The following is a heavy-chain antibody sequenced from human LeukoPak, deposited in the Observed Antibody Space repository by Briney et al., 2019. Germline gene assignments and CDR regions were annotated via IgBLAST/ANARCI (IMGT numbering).Heavy chain of an antibody. J-gene: IGHJ5*02. V-gene: IGHV4-4*07. D-gene: IGHD6-19*01. Sequence: SETPSLTCTVSGGSISSYYWSWIRQPAGKGLEWIGRIYTSGSTNYNPSLKSRVTMSVDTSKNQFSLKLSSVTAADTAVYYCARGLLGSGWYLGWFDPWGQGTLVTVSS. CDR2: IYTSGST. CDR1: GGSISSYY. CDR3: ARGLLGSGWYLGWFDP.